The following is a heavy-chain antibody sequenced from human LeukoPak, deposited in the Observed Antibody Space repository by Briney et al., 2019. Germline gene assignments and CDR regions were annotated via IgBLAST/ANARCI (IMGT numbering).Heavy chain of an antibody. CDR1: GGSISSGSYY. CDR2: IYHSGST. D-gene: IGHD3-10*01. J-gene: IGHJ4*02. Sequence: PSQTLSLTCTVSGGSISSGSYYWSWIRQPPGKGLEWIGSIYHSGSTYYNPSLKSRVTISVDTSKNQFSLKLSSVTAADTAEYYCARDHQLRGVSLFDYWGQGTLVTVSS. V-gene: IGHV4-39*07. CDR3: ARDHQLRGVSLFDY.